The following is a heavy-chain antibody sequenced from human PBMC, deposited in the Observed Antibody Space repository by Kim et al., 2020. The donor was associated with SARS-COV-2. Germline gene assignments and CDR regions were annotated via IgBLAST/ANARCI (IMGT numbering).Heavy chain of an antibody. V-gene: IGHV1-69*01. CDR3: ARLGRDGYTTYWYFDL. D-gene: IGHD1-1*01. Sequence: KFQGRVTITADESTSTAYIELSSLRSEDTAVYYCARLGRDGYTTYWYFDLWGRGTLVTVSS. J-gene: IGHJ2*01.